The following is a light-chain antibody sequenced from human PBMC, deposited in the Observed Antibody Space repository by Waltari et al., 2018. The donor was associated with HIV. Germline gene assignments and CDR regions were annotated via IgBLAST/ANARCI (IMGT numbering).Light chain of an antibody. CDR3: SSYANTDTLL. CDR1: SSDIGPYNL. J-gene: IGLJ3*02. Sequence: QSALTQPASVSGSPRQSITISCTGTSSDIGPYNLVSWYRQYPGMAPPLVIQGVDTRPSGFSDRFSGSKSGNVASLTIASLQSEDEAEYYCSSYANTDTLLFGGGTKLTVL. CDR2: GVD. V-gene: IGLV2-14*01.